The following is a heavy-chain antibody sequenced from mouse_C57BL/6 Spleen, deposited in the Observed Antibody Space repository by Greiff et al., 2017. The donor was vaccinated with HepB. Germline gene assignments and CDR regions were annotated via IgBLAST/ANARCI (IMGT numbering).Heavy chain of an antibody. CDR3: ARSRYGLAY. V-gene: IGHV1-50*01. Sequence: VQLQQPGAELVKPGASVKLSCKASGYTFTSYWMQWVKQRPGQGLEWIGEIDPSDSYTNYNQKFKGKATLTVDTSSSTAYMQLSSLTSEDSAVYYCARSRYGLAYWGQGTLVTVSA. CDR2: IDPSDSYT. CDR1: GYTFTSYW. J-gene: IGHJ3*01. D-gene: IGHD2-10*02.